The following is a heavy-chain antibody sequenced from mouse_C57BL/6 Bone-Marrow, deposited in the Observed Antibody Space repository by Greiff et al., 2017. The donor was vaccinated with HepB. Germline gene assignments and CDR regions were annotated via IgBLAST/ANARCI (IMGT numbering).Heavy chain of an antibody. CDR3: ARWSGNPFAY. CDR1: GYTFTSYW. CDR2: IHPNSGST. V-gene: IGHV1-64*01. Sequence: QVQLQQPGAELVKPGASVKLSCKASGYTFTSYWMHWVKQRPGQGLEWIGMIHPNSGSTNYNEKFKSKATLTVDKTSSTAYMQLSSLTSEDSAVYYCARWSGNPFAYWGQGTLVTVSA. D-gene: IGHD1-3*01. J-gene: IGHJ3*01.